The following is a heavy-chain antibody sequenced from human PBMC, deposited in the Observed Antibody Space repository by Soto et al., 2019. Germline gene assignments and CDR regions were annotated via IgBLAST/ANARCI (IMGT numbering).Heavy chain of an antibody. CDR1: GGTFSSYT. J-gene: IGHJ3*02. V-gene: IGHV1-69*02. CDR3: ARDYCTNCVCYGDAFDI. D-gene: IGHD2-8*01. Sequence: QVQLVQSGAEVKKPGSSVKVSCKASGGTFSSYTISWVRQAPGQGLEWMGRIIPILGIANYAQKFQGRVTITADKSTRTAYMELSSLRSEDTAVYYCARDYCTNCVCYGDAFDIWGQGTMVTVSS. CDR2: IIPILGIA.